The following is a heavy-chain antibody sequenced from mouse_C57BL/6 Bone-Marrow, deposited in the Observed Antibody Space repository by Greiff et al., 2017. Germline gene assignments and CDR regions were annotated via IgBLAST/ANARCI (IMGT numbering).Heavy chain of an antibody. CDR1: GYTFTSYG. CDR3: ARRPFAY. J-gene: IGHJ3*01. V-gene: IGHV1-81*01. CDR2: IYPRSGNT. Sequence: QVQLQQSGAELARPGAPVKLSCKASGYTFTSYGISWVKQRTGQGLEWIGEIYPRSGNTYYNEKFKGKATLTADKSSSTAYMELRSLTSEDSAVYFCARRPFAYWGQGTLVTVSA.